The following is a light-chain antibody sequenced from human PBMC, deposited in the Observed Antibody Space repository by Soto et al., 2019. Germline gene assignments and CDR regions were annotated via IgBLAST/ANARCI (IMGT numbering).Light chain of an antibody. Sequence: QSALTQPASVSGSPGQSITISCTGTSSDVGSYNYVSWYQQHPGKAPKVMIYEVSNRPSGVSNRFSGSKSGNTASLTISGLQAEDVADYYCSSYTSSNTYVFGNGTKLTVL. CDR1: SSDVGSYNY. CDR2: EVS. J-gene: IGLJ1*01. CDR3: SSYTSSNTYV. V-gene: IGLV2-14*01.